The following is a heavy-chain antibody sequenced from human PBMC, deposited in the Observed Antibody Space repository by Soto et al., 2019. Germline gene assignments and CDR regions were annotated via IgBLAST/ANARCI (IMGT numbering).Heavy chain of an antibody. Sequence: ASVKVSCKASGGTFSSYAISWVRQAPGQGLEWMGGIIPIFGTANYAQKFQGRVTITADESTSTAYMELSSLRSEDTAVYYCARGRYGDYYFDYWGQGTLVTVSS. J-gene: IGHJ4*02. CDR1: GGTFSSYA. CDR3: ARGRYGDYYFDY. CDR2: IIPIFGTA. V-gene: IGHV1-69*13. D-gene: IGHD4-17*01.